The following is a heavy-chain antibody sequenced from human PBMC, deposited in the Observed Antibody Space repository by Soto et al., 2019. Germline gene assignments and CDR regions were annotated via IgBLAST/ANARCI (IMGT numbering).Heavy chain of an antibody. D-gene: IGHD5-18*01. CDR2: ISAYNGNT. CDR3: ARQEDTAMARANY. Sequence: ASVKVSCKASGYTFTSYCISWVRQAPGQGLECMGWISAYNGNTNYAQKLQGRVTMTTDTSPSTAYMELRSLRSDDTAVYYGARQEDTAMARANYWGQGALVTFSS. V-gene: IGHV1-18*01. J-gene: IGHJ4*02. CDR1: GYTFTSYC.